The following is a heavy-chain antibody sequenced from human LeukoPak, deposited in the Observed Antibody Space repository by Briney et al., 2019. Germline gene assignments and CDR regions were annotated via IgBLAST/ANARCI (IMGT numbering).Heavy chain of an antibody. D-gene: IGHD4-17*01. V-gene: IGHV4-34*01. CDR2: INHSEST. CDR1: GGSFSGYY. Sequence: SETLSLTCAVYGGSFSGYYWSWIRQPPGKGLEWIGEINHSESTNYNPSLKSRVTISVDTSKNQFSLKLSSVTAADTAVYYCAPIDHDYGDYDAFDIWGQGTMVTVSS. CDR3: APIDHDYGDYDAFDI. J-gene: IGHJ3*02.